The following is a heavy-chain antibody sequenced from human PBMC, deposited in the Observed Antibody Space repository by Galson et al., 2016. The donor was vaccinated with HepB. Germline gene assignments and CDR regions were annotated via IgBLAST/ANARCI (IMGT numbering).Heavy chain of an antibody. CDR2: IGKNANYL. CDR3: AREGQTRIWPHLDL. J-gene: IGHJ1*01. V-gene: IGHV3-21*01. Sequence: SLRLSCAASGFSFSSYSMTWVRQAPGKGLEWVSTIGKNANYLFYGDSVRGRMSISRDNAKDTMYLQMNNLRVEDTAVYFCAREGQTRIWPHLDLWGQGTLVTVSS. CDR1: GFSFSSYS.